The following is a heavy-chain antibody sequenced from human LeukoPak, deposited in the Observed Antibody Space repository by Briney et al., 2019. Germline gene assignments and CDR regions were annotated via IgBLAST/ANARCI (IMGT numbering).Heavy chain of an antibody. CDR3: ARSYGPYQIDS. CDR1: DGSMSSDA. D-gene: IGHD2-2*01. J-gene: IGHJ4*02. CDR2: IYHSGSA. Sequence: SQTLSLTCAVSDGSMSSDAWTWIRQPPGMALEWIGYIYHSGSAYYSPSLKSRVTISLDRSKNQFSLKLSSMTAADTAFYYCARSYGPYQIDSWGQGTLVTVSS. V-gene: IGHV4-30-2*01.